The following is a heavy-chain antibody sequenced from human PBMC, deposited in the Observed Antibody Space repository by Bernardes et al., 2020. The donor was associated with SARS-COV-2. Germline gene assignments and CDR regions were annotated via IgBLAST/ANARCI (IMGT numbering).Heavy chain of an antibody. V-gene: IGHV5-51*01. Sequence: GASLKISCKGSGYSFPNYWIGWVRQMPGKGLEWMGIIWPGDSDTRYSPSFRGQVTISADKSINTAYLQWSSLEASDTAMYYCARRDSWANKNYYGMDVWGQGTTVTVSS. CDR2: IWPGDSDT. J-gene: IGHJ6*02. CDR3: ARRDSWANKNYYGMDV. CDR1: GYSFPNYW.